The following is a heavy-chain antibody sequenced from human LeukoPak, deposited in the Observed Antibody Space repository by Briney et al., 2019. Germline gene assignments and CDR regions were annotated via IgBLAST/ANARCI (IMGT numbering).Heavy chain of an antibody. V-gene: IGHV4-39*01. Sequence: SETLSLTCTVSGGFVSSSSYYWGWIRQPPGKGLEWIGSIYYSGTTYYIPSLKSRITISVDTSKNQFSLKLNSVTAADTAVYYCARHGGAAAAIDYWGQGTLVAVSS. D-gene: IGHD6-13*01. CDR2: IYYSGTT. CDR1: GGFVSSSSYY. J-gene: IGHJ4*02. CDR3: ARHGGAAAAIDY.